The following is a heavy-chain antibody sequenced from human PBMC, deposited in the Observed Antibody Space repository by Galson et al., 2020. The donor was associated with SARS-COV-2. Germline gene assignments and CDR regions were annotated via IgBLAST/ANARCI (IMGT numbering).Heavy chain of an antibody. CDR2: IDWDDDK. CDR3: ARTRITMIVGEDWYFDL. J-gene: IGHJ2*01. V-gene: IGHV2-70*01. D-gene: IGHD3-22*01. Sequence: SGHTLVKPTQTLTLTCTFSGFSPSTSGMCVSWIRQPPGTALEWLALIDWDDDKYYSTSLKTRLTISKDTSKNQVVLTMTNMDPVDTATYYCARTRITMIVGEDWYFDLWGRGTLVTVSS. CDR1: GFSPSTSGMC.